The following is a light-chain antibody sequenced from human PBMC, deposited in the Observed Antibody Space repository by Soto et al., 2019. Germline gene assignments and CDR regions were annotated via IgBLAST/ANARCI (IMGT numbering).Light chain of an antibody. CDR1: QSASGN. CDR3: HQRQSWPRT. V-gene: IGKV3-15*01. J-gene: IGKJ1*01. CDR2: AAS. Sequence: EIVMTQSPATLSVSPGERATLSCRASQSASGNLGWYQQKPGQAPRVLIYAASTRATGIPDRFRGSGSGTDFTLTISSLEPEDSAVYYCHQRQSWPRTFGQGTKVDIK.